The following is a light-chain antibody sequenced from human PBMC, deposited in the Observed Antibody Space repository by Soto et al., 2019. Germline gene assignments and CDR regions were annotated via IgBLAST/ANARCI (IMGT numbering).Light chain of an antibody. CDR2: DVD. CDR3: CSYAGGYTLV. Sequence: QSALTQPRSVSGSPGQSVTISCTGTSSDVGGYNYVSWLQQHPGKAPKLMIYDVDKRPSGVPDRFSGSKSGNTASLTISGLQAEDEADYYCCSYAGGYTLVFGGGTKLTV. CDR1: SSDVGGYNY. J-gene: IGLJ2*01. V-gene: IGLV2-11*01.